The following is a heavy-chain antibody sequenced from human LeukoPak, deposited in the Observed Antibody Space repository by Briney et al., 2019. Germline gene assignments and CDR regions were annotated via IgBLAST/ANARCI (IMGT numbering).Heavy chain of an antibody. D-gene: IGHD3-22*01. J-gene: IGHJ4*02. CDR3: ARDPFTSGDYYDSSGYSGY. V-gene: IGHV3-21*01. CDR1: GFTFSSYS. Sequence: PGGSLRLSCAASGFTFSSYSMNWVRPAPGKGLEWVSSIISSSSYIYYADSVKGRFTISRDNAKNSLYLQMNSLRAEDTAVYYCARDPFTSGDYYDSSGYSGYWGQGTLVTVSS. CDR2: IISSSSYI.